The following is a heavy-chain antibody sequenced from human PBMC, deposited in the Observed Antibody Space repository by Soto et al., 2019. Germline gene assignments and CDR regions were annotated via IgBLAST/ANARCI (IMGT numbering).Heavy chain of an antibody. D-gene: IGHD3-10*01. CDR2: IWYDGSNK. Sequence: PGGSLRLSCAASGFTFSSYGMHWVRQAPGKGLEWVAVIWYDGSNKYYADSVKGRFTISRDNSKNTLYLQMNSLRAEDTAVYYCARDKHGSGRGGMDVWGQGTTVTVSS. CDR3: ARDKHGSGRGGMDV. V-gene: IGHV3-33*01. CDR1: GFTFSSYG. J-gene: IGHJ6*02.